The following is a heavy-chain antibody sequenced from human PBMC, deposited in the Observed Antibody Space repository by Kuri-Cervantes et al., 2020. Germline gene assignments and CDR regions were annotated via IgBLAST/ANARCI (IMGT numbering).Heavy chain of an antibody. J-gene: IGHJ3*02. V-gene: IGHV3-30-3*01. CDR2: ISYDGSNK. D-gene: IGHD3-16*02. Sequence: GGSLRLSCAASGFTFSSYEMNWVRQAPGKGLEWVGFISYDGSNKYYADSVQGRFTISRDNSNNTLYLQMNSLRAEDTALYYCARVIYDYVWGTYRDAFDIWGQGTMVTVSS. CDR3: ARVIYDYVWGTYRDAFDI. CDR1: GFTFSSYE.